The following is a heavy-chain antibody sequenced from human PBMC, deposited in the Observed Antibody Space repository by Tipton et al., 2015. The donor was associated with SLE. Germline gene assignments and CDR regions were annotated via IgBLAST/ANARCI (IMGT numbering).Heavy chain of an antibody. CDR2: IYYSGST. CDR1: GGSVSSGSYY. CDR3: ARGVLGGSYPY. Sequence: TLSLTCTVSGGSVSSGSYYWAWIRQPSGKGPEWIGTIYYSGSTYYYPSLKSRITISLDTSKNQFSLEVSSVTAADTAVYYCARGVLGGSYPYWGQGTLVTVSS. D-gene: IGHD1-26*01. J-gene: IGHJ4*02. V-gene: IGHV4-39*07.